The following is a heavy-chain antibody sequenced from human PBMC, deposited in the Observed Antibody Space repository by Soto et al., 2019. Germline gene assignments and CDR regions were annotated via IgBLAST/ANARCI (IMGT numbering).Heavy chain of an antibody. CDR3: TRGSIAVAGTHYYYGMDV. D-gene: IGHD6-19*01. Sequence: SLRLSCTASGFTFGDYAMSWVRQAPGKGLECVGFIRSKAYGGTTEYAASVKGRFTISRDDSKSIAYLQMNSLKTEDTAVYYCTRGSIAVAGTHYYYGMDVWGQGTTVTVSS. V-gene: IGHV3-49*04. CDR1: GFTFGDYA. CDR2: IRSKAYGGTT. J-gene: IGHJ6*02.